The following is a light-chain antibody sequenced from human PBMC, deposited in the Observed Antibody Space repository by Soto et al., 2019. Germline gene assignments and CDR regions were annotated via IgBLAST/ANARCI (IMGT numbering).Light chain of an antibody. J-gene: IGLJ2*01. CDR2: DVS. CDR1: SSDIGGYNY. Sequence: QSALTQPASVSGSPGQSITISCTGTSSDIGGYNYVSWYQQHPGKAPKLMIYDVSNRPSGVSNRFSGSMSGNTASLTISGLQAEDEADYYCSSYTTRSTLIFGGGTKVTVL. V-gene: IGLV2-14*01. CDR3: SSYTTRSTLI.